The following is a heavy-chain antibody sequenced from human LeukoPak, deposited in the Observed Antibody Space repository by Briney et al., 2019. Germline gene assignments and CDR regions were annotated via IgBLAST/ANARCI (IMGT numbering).Heavy chain of an antibody. CDR2: INPNSGGT. V-gene: IGHV1-2*04. D-gene: IGHD3-22*01. CDR3: ASSRGPLDYYDSSSHNHYYGMDV. CDR1: GYTFTGYY. Sequence: GASVRVSCKASGYTFTGYYMHWVRQAPGQGLEWMGWINPNSGGTNYAQKFQGWVTMTRDTSISTAYMELSRLRSDDTAVYYCASSRGPLDYYDSSSHNHYYGMDVWGQGTTVTVSS. J-gene: IGHJ6*02.